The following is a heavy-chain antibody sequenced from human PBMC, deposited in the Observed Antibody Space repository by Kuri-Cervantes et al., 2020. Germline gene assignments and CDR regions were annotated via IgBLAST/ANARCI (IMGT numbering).Heavy chain of an antibody. CDR1: GFIFSSYA. J-gene: IGHJ4*02. D-gene: IGHD3-10*01. Sequence: GGSLRLSCAASGFIFSSYAMSWVRQAPGKGLEWVSAIGGSGGSTYYADSVKGRFTISRDNSKNTLYLQMNSLRAEDTAVYYCAKEPYYYNLFDYWGQGTLVTVSS. V-gene: IGHV3-23*01. CDR2: IGGSGGST. CDR3: AKEPYYYNLFDY.